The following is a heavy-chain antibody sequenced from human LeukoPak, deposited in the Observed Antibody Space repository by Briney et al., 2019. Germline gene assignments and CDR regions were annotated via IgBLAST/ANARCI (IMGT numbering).Heavy chain of an antibody. J-gene: IGHJ6*03. CDR3: AREAYASGSFRTDYYYMDV. D-gene: IGHD3-10*01. Sequence: GESLKISCKGSGYSFTSYWIGWVRQAPGQGLEWMGWISPTSGGTNYAQKFQGRVTMTRDTSISTAYMELRRLRSDDTAVYYCAREAYASGSFRTDYYYMDVWGKGTTVTISS. V-gene: IGHV1-2*02. CDR2: ISPTSGGT. CDR1: GYSFTSYW.